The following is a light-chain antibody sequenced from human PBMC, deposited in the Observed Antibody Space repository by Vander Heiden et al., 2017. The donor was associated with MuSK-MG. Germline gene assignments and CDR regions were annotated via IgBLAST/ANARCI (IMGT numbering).Light chain of an antibody. Sequence: QSALTQPPSASGSPGQSVTISCTGTSSDVGGYNYVSWYQQPPGKAPKLMIYEVSKRPSGVPDRFSGSKSGNTASLTVSGLQAEDEADYYCSSYAGSNKLVFGGGTKLTVL. J-gene: IGLJ2*01. V-gene: IGLV2-8*01. CDR3: SSYAGSNKLV. CDR1: SSDVGGYNY. CDR2: EVS.